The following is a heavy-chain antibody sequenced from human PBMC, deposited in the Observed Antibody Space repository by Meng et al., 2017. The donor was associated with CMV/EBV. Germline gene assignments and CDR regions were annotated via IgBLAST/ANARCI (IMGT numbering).Heavy chain of an antibody. J-gene: IGHJ5*02. V-gene: IGHV4-61*08. D-gene: IGHD3-10*01. CDR3: ARDPYYGSGSYYT. CDR1: GGSVSSGGYC. Sequence: GGSVSSGGYCWSWFRPPPGKEVEWIGYIYYSGSTNYNPFLKSRVTISVDTSKNQFSLKLSSVTAADTAVYYCARDPYYGSGSYYTWGQGTLVTVSS. CDR2: IYYSGST.